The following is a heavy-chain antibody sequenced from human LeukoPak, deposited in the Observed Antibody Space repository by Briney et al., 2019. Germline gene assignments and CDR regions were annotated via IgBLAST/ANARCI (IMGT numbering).Heavy chain of an antibody. Sequence: ASLWVSSEASGDTFSIYDINWVRPATGQGLGWMGWMNPNSCKTGYAQKFLGRVTITRNTSVSTAYMVLSSLRSEDTAVYYCARGDGSKGSYYYYMDVWGKGTTVTVSS. CDR3: ARGDGSKGSYYYYMDV. V-gene: IGHV1-8*01. CDR2: MNPNSCKT. D-gene: IGHD5-24*01. CDR1: GDTFSIYD. J-gene: IGHJ6*03.